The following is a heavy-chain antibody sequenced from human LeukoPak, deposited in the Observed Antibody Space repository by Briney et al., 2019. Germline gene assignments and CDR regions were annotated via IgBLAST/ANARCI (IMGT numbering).Heavy chain of an antibody. Sequence: GGSLRLSCAASGFTFSSYGMHWVRQAPGKGLEWVAVIWYDGSNKYYADSVKGRFTISRDNSKNTLYLQMNSLRAEDTAVYYCAAELRILLNNWFDPWGQGTLVTVSS. CDR1: GFTFSSYG. CDR3: AAELRILLNNWFDP. D-gene: IGHD2/OR15-2a*01. CDR2: IWYDGSNK. V-gene: IGHV3-33*01. J-gene: IGHJ5*02.